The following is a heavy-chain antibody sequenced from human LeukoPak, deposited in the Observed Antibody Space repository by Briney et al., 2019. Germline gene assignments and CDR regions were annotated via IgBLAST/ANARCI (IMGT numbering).Heavy chain of an antibody. Sequence: GGSLRLSCAASGFTFSSYAMNWVRQAPGKGLEWVSSISSSSSYIYYADSVKGRFTISRDNAKNSLYLQMNSLRAEDTAVYYCARDSGIYCSSTSCYAGIYGMDVWGQGTTVTVSS. CDR3: ARDSGIYCSSTSCYAGIYGMDV. CDR2: ISSSSSYI. V-gene: IGHV3-21*01. J-gene: IGHJ6*02. D-gene: IGHD2-2*01. CDR1: GFTFSSYA.